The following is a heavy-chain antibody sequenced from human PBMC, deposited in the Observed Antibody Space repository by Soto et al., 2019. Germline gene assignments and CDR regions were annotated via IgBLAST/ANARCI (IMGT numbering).Heavy chain of an antibody. CDR2: ISGSGGST. CDR1: GFTFSSYA. J-gene: IGHJ4*02. D-gene: IGHD3-10*01. V-gene: IGHV3-23*01. CDR3: VLWAPYYFDD. Sequence: VQLLESGGGLVQPGGSLRLSCAASGFTFSSYAMSWVRQAPGKGLEGVSAISGSGGSTYYADSVKGRFTIARDNSKNTLYLQMNRLRPEATAVYYCVLWAPYYFDDWGQGTLVTVSS.